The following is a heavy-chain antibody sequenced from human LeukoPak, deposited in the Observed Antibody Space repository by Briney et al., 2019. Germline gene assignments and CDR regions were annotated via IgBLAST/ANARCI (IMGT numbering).Heavy chain of an antibody. CDR3: ARDRIRFLEWLPYYYYYYYMDV. Sequence: GASVKVSCKASGYTFTSYGISWVRQAPGKGLEWVANIKQDGSEKYYVDSVKGRFTISRDNAKNSLYLQMNSLRAEDTAVYYCARDRIRFLEWLPYYYYYYYMDVWGKGTTVTVSS. V-gene: IGHV3-7*01. D-gene: IGHD3-3*01. J-gene: IGHJ6*03. CDR2: IKQDGSEK. CDR1: GYTFTSYG.